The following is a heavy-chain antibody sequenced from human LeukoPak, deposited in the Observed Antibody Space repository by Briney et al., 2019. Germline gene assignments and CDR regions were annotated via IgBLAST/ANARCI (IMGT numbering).Heavy chain of an antibody. J-gene: IGHJ4*02. CDR3: ARLPGGYSGNLDY. CDR1: GFTFSSYS. Sequence: GGSLRLSCAASGFTFSSYSMNWVRQAPGKGLEWVSSISSSNTYIYYAESVKGRFTISRDNAKNSLYLQMNSLRAEDTAVYYCARLPGGYSGNLDYWGQGTLVTVSS. D-gene: IGHD4-23*01. V-gene: IGHV3-21*01. CDR2: ISSSNTYI.